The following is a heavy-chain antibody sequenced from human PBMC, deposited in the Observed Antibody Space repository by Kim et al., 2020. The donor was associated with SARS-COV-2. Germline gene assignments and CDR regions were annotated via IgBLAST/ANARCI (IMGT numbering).Heavy chain of an antibody. CDR3: ARDRDCSGGSCWFDY. CDR2: IYYSGST. V-gene: IGHV4-31*03. J-gene: IGHJ4*01. Sequence: SETLSLTCTVSGGSISSGTFYWSWIRQRPGKGLEWIGYIYYSGSTYYNPSLKSRVTISVDTSKNQFSLKLSAVTAADTAVYYCARDRDCSGGSCWFDYWG. CDR1: GGSISSGTFY. D-gene: IGHD2-15*01.